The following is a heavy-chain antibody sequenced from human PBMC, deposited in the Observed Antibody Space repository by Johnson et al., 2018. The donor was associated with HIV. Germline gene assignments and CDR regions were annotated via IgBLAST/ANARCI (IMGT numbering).Heavy chain of an antibody. CDR1: GFTFRSYG. V-gene: IGHV3-30*02. Sequence: QVQLVESGGGVVQPGGSLRLSCAASGFTFRSYGMHWVRQAPGKGLEWVAFIRYAGSNKYYADSVKGRFTISRDNSKNTLYLQMNSLRAEDTAVYYCAKDYSPAAYSSSFGAFDIWGQGTMVTVSS. CDR2: IRYAGSNK. CDR3: AKDYSPAAYSSSFGAFDI. J-gene: IGHJ3*02. D-gene: IGHD6-6*01.